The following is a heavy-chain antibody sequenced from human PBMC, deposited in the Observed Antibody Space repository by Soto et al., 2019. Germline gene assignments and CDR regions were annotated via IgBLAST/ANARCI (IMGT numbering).Heavy chain of an antibody. D-gene: IGHD5-12*01. J-gene: IGHJ4*02. Sequence: GASVKVCCKASGGTFSSYAISWVRQAPGQGLEWMGGIIPIFGTANYAQKFQGRVTITADESTSTAYMELSSLRSEDTAVYYCARDGSRDGYNSLNSRFDYWGQGTLVTVSS. CDR3: ARDGSRDGYNSLNSRFDY. V-gene: IGHV1-69*13. CDR1: GGTFSSYA. CDR2: IIPIFGTA.